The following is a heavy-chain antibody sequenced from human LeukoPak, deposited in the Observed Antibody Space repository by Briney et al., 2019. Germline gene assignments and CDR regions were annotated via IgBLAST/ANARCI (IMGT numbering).Heavy chain of an antibody. D-gene: IGHD3-10*01. J-gene: IGHJ6*03. V-gene: IGHV1-69*05. CDR1: GGTFSSYA. CDR2: IIPIFGVA. Sequence: ASVKVSCKASGGTFSSYAISWVRQAPGQGLEWMGRIIPIFGVANYAQKFQGRVTITTDESTSTAYMELSSLRSEDTAVYYCARDLSRQWFGPKVYYYYMDVWGKGTTVTVSS. CDR3: ARDLSRQWFGPKVYYYYMDV.